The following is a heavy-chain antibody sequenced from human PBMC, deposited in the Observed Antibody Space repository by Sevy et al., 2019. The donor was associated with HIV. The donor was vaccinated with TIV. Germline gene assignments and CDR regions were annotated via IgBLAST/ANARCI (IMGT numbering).Heavy chain of an antibody. CDR1: GGTFSSYA. CDR2: IIPIFGTA. J-gene: IGHJ6*02. CDR3: ARDKAIVVPIKGGVLYGMDV. Sequence: ASVKVSCKASGGTFSSYAISWVRQAPGQGLEWMGGIIPIFGTANYAQTFQGRVTITADESTSTAYMELSSLRSEDTAVYYCARDKAIVVPIKGGVLYGMDVWGQGTTVTVSS. D-gene: IGHD2-15*01. V-gene: IGHV1-69*13.